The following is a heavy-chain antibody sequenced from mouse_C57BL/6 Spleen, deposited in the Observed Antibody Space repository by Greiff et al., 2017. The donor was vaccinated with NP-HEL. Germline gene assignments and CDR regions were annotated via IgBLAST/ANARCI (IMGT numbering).Heavy chain of an antibody. CDR1: GYSITSGYY. D-gene: IGHD2-4*01. CDR2: ISYDGSN. Sequence: EVKLEESGPGLVKPSQSLSLTCSVTGYSITSGYYWNWIRQFPGNKLEWMGYISYDGSNNYNPSLKNRISITRDTSKNQFFLKLNSVTTEDTATYYCARDDYDGAMDYWGQGTSVTVSS. CDR3: ARDDYDGAMDY. V-gene: IGHV3-6*01. J-gene: IGHJ4*01.